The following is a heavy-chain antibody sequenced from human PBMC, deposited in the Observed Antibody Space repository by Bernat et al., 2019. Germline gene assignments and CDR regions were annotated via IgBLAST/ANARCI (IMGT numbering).Heavy chain of an antibody. J-gene: IGHJ4*02. Sequence: QVQLVQSGAEVKKSGSSVKVSCKASGGTFSSYTISWVRQAPGQGLEWMGRIIPILGIANYAQKFQGRVTITADKSTSTAYMELSSLRSEDTAVYYCARGGIAAAAPFDYWGQGTLVTVSS. CDR3: ARGGIAAAAPFDY. D-gene: IGHD6-13*01. CDR2: IIPILGIA. CDR1: GGTFSSYT. V-gene: IGHV1-69*02.